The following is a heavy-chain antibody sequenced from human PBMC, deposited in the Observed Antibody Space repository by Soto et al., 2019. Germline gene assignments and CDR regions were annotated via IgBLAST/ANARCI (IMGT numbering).Heavy chain of an antibody. J-gene: IGHJ4*02. Sequence: PSETLSLTCTVSGGSISSYYWSWIRQPPGKGLEWIGYIYYSGSTNYNPSLKSRVTISVDTSKNQFSLKLSSVTAADTAVYYCARADYNWNLGGYFDYWGQGTLVTVSS. V-gene: IGHV4-59*01. D-gene: IGHD1-7*01. CDR1: GGSISSYY. CDR2: IYYSGST. CDR3: ARADYNWNLGGYFDY.